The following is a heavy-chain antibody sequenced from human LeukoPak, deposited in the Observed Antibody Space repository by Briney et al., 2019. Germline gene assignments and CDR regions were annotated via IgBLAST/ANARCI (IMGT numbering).Heavy chain of an antibody. V-gene: IGHV3-7*01. D-gene: IGHD3-10*01. CDR3: ARAAYAGYYGSGSSSH. J-gene: IGHJ4*02. CDR1: GFTFGSYW. Sequence: PGGSLRLPCAASGFTFGSYWMSWVRQAPGKGLEWVANIKQDGSEKYYVDSVKGRFTISRDNAKNSLYLQMNSLRAEDTAVYYCARAAYAGYYGSGSSSHWGQGTLVTVSS. CDR2: IKQDGSEK.